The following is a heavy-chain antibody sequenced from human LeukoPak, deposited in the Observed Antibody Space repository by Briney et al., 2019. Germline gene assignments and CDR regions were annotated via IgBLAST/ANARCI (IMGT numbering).Heavy chain of an antibody. CDR3: ARAPTVVSRVDY. CDR2: INPSGGST. CDR1: GYTFTGYY. Sequence: APVKVSCKASGYTFTGYYMHWVRQAPGQGLEWMGIINPSGGSTSYAQKFQGRVTMTRDMSTSTVYMELSSLRSEDTAVYYCARAPTVVSRVDYWGQGTLVTVSS. V-gene: IGHV1-46*01. D-gene: IGHD4-23*01. J-gene: IGHJ4*02.